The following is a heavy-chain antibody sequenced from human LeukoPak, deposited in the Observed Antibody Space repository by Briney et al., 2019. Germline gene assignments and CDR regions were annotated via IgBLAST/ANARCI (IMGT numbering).Heavy chain of an antibody. D-gene: IGHD3-22*01. CDR2: INPNSGGT. CDR1: GYTFTGYY. J-gene: IGHJ4*02. CDR3: ARDSPRFDSSGYYYYFDY. Sequence: ASVKVSCKASGYTFTGYYMHRVRQAPGQGLEWMGWINPNSGGTNYAQKFQGRVTMTRDTSISTAYMELSRLRSDDTAVYYCARDSPRFDSSGYYYYFDYWGQGTLVTVSS. V-gene: IGHV1-2*02.